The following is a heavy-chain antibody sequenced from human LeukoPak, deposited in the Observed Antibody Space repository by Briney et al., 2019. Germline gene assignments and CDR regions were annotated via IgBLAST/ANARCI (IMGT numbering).Heavy chain of an antibody. CDR2: ISAYNGNT. CDR1: GYTFTSYG. J-gene: IGHJ4*02. Sequence: GASVKVSCKASGYTFTSYGISWVRQAPGQGLEWMGWISAYNGNTNYAQKLQGRVTMTTDTSTSTAYMELRSLRSDDTAVYYCARIRFIFPDILTGLVEDDYWGQGTLVTVSS. V-gene: IGHV1-18*01. CDR3: ARIRFIFPDILTGLVEDDY. D-gene: IGHD3-9*01.